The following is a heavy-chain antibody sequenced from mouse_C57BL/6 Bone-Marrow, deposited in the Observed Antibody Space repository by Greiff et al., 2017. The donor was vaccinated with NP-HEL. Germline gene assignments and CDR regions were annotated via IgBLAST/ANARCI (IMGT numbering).Heavy chain of an antibody. CDR2: IAPKEGET. D-gene: IGHD2-4*01. Sequence: GEERGKKGAEGQGEGTEERMKKHAYYKNRGKKSKETRMEWISNIAPKEGETKYAPKFQGKATITADTSSNTAYLQLSSLTSEDTAVYYCASYYDYVFDYWFQGTTLTVSS. J-gene: IGHJ2*01. CDR3: ASYYDYVFDY. CDR1: RMKKHAYY. V-gene: IGHV14-2*01.